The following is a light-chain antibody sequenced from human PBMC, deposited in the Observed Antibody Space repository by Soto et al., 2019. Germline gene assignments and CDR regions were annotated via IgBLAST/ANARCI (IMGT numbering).Light chain of an antibody. V-gene: IGLV1-44*01. CDR3: AAGDDSLNGWV. Sequence: QSVLTQPPSASGTPGQRVTISCSGSSSNIGSNTVNWYQQLPGTAPKLLIYSNDQRPSGVPDRCSGSESGTSAALAISGLQSEDEADYYCAAGDDSLNGWVFGGGTKLTVL. CDR2: SND. CDR1: SSNIGSNT. J-gene: IGLJ3*02.